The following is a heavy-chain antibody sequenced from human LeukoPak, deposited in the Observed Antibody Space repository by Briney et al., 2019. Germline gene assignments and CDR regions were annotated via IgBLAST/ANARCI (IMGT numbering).Heavy chain of an antibody. J-gene: IGHJ4*02. D-gene: IGHD3-22*01. Sequence: GASVKVSCKASGYTFTGYYMHWVRQAPGQGLEWMGWINPNSGGTNYAQKFQGRVTMTRDTSISTAYMELSRLRSDDTAVYYCARDRGRGSGYYDYWGQGTLVTVSS. CDR1: GYTFTGYY. V-gene: IGHV1-2*02. CDR2: INPNSGGT. CDR3: ARDRGRGSGYYDY.